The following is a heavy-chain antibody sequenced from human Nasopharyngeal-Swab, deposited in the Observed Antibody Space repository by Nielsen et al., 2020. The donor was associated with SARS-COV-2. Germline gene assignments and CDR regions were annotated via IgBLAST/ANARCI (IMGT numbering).Heavy chain of an antibody. CDR2: IYYSGST. Sequence: SETLSLTCTVSGGSISSSSYYWGWIRQPPGKGLEWIGSIYYSGSTYYNPSLKSRVTISVDTSKNQFSLKLSSVTAADTAVYYCARHRCSSTSCHFDYWGQGTLVTVSS. D-gene: IGHD2-2*01. CDR3: ARHRCSSTSCHFDY. J-gene: IGHJ4*02. CDR1: GGSISSSSYY. V-gene: IGHV4-39*01.